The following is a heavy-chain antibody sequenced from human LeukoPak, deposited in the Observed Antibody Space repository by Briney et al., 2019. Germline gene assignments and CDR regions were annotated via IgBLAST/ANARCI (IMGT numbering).Heavy chain of an antibody. J-gene: IGHJ4*02. CDR1: GFTFSGYW. D-gene: IGHD3-22*01. V-gene: IGHV3-7*01. CDR2: IKQDGGET. Sequence: GGSLRLSCAASGFTFSGYWMSWVRQAPGKGLEWVANIKQDGGETYFADSVKGRFIISRDNSKNSLYLQMNSLRAEDTAVYYCARALGRYYYDSSGYYYFDYWGEGTLVTVSS. CDR3: ARALGRYYYDSSGYYYFDY.